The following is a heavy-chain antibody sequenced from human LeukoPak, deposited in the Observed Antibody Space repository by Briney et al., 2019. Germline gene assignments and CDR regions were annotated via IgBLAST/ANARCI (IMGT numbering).Heavy chain of an antibody. D-gene: IGHD1-26*01. CDR2: IIPIFGTA. V-gene: IGHV1-69*06. Sequence: GSSVKVSCKASGGTFSSYAISWVRQAPGQGLEWMGGIIPIFGTANYAQKFQGRVTITADKSTSTAYMELSSLRSEDTAVYYCARVGSYYYYYYMDVWGKGTTVTVSS. J-gene: IGHJ6*03. CDR3: ARVGSYYYYYYMDV. CDR1: GGTFSSYA.